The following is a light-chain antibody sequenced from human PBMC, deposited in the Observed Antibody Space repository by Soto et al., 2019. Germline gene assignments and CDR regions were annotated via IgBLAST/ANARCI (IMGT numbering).Light chain of an antibody. V-gene: IGKV3-20*01. CDR1: QSVSSSY. J-gene: IGKJ1*01. CDR2: GAS. Sequence: EIVLTQSPGTLSLSPGERATLSCRASQSVSSSYLAWYQQKPGRAPRLLIYGASSRATGIPDRFRGSGSGTDFTLTISRLEPEDFAVYYCQQYGSSPQTFGPGTKVDIK. CDR3: QQYGSSPQT.